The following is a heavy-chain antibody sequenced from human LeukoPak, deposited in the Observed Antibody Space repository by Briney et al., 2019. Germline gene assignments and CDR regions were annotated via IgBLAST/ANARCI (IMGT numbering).Heavy chain of an antibody. Sequence: PGGSLRLSCVASGFTFSSYWMHWVRQLPGKGLEWIGEINHSGSTNYNPSLKSRVAISVDTSKNQFSLKLSSVTAADTAVYYCARRPRYGPGSSNWFDPWGQGTLVTVSS. CDR2: INHSGST. J-gene: IGHJ5*02. V-gene: IGHV4-34*01. CDR1: GFTFSSYW. D-gene: IGHD3-10*01. CDR3: ARRPRYGPGSSNWFDP.